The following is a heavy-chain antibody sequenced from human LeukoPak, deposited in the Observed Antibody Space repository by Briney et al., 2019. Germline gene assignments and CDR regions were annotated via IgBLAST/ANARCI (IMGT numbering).Heavy chain of an antibody. Sequence: PGGSLRLSCAASRFTFSTYWMSWVRQTPGKGLEWVSHITSSSATYHADSVKGRFTISRDNAKNSLYLQMSSLRAEDTAVYYCAREYSSSVGRAFDIWGQGTMVTVSS. CDR2: ITSSSAT. V-gene: IGHV3-48*01. J-gene: IGHJ3*02. CDR3: AREYSSSVGRAFDI. D-gene: IGHD6-13*01. CDR1: RFTFSTYW.